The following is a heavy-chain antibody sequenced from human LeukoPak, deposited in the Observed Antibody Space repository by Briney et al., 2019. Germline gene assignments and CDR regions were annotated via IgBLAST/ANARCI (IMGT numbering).Heavy chain of an antibody. CDR2: INPNSGGT. CDR3: ARDRHYYDSSGHFDY. Sequence: ASVKVSCKASRYTFTGYYMHWVRQAPGQGLEWMGRINPNSGGTNYAQKFQGRVTTTRDTSISTAYMELSRLRSDDTAVYYCARDRHYYDSSGHFDYWGQGTLVTVSS. D-gene: IGHD3-22*01. CDR1: RYTFTGYY. J-gene: IGHJ4*02. V-gene: IGHV1-2*06.